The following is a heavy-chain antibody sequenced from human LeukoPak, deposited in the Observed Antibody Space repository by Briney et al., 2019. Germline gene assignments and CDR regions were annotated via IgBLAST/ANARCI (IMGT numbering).Heavy chain of an antibody. V-gene: IGHV3-21*01. Sequence: GGSLRLSCAASGFTFSSYSMNWFRQAPGKGLEWVSSISSSSSYIYYADSVKGRFTISRDNAKNSLYPQMNSLRAEDTAVYYCARERGGWIVVDLDAFDIWGQGTMVTVSS. J-gene: IGHJ3*02. CDR1: GFTFSSYS. CDR3: ARERGGWIVVDLDAFDI. CDR2: ISSSSSYI. D-gene: IGHD3-22*01.